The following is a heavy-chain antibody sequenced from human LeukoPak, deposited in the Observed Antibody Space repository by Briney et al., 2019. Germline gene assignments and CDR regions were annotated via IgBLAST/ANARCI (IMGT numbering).Heavy chain of an antibody. CDR1: GGSVSSTTYY. J-gene: IGHJ4*02. D-gene: IGHD3-10*01. Sequence: SETLPLTCTVSGGSVSSTTYYWSWIRQPPGKGLEWIASINYSGSTYYNPSLKSRVTISVDTSENQFSLKLSSVTAADTAVYYCARYVVYGSGKYYFDYWGQGTLVTVSS. V-gene: IGHV4-39*01. CDR2: INYSGST. CDR3: ARYVVYGSGKYYFDY.